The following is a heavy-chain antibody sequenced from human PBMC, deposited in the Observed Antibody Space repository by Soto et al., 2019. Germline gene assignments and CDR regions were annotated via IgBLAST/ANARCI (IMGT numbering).Heavy chain of an antibody. CDR1: GFTFYDYT. CDR3: AKDISPQQLVHDAFDI. Sequence: GGSLRLSCAASGFTFYDYTMHWFRQAPGKGLEWVSLISWDGGSTYYEDSVKGRFTISRDNSKNSLYLQMNSLRTEDTALYYCAKDISPQQLVHDAFDIWGQGTMVTVSS. V-gene: IGHV3-43*01. CDR2: ISWDGGST. D-gene: IGHD6-13*01. J-gene: IGHJ3*02.